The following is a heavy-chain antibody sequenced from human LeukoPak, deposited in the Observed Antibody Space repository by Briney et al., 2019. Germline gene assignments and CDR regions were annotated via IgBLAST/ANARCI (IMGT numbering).Heavy chain of an antibody. D-gene: IGHD6-13*01. CDR1: GYTFAGYY. V-gene: IGHV1-2*02. Sequence: ASVKVSCKASGYTFAGYYMHWVRQAPGQGLEWMGWVNPNSGDTNNAQKFQGRVTKTSDTSISTAYMELSSLTPDDTAVYYCARAVAAIVNWFDPWGQGTLVTVSS. CDR3: ARAVAAIVNWFDP. J-gene: IGHJ5*02. CDR2: VNPNSGDT.